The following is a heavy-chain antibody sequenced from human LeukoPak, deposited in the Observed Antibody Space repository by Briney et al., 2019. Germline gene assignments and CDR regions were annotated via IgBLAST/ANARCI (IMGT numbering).Heavy chain of an antibody. V-gene: IGHV3-48*03. CDR2: ISSSGSTI. J-gene: IGHJ6*04. CDR1: EFTFSSYE. CDR3: AELGITMIGGI. Sequence: GGSLRLSCAASEFTFSSYEMNWVRQAPGKGLEWVSYISSSGSTIYYADSVKGRFTISRDNAKNSLYLQMNSLRAEDTAVYYCAELGITMIGGIWGKGTTVTISS. D-gene: IGHD3-10*02.